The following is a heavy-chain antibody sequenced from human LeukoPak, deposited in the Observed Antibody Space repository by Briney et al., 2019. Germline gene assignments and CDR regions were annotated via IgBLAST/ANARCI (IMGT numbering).Heavy chain of an antibody. J-gene: IGHJ6*03. V-gene: IGHV1-69*06. CDR1: GGTFSSYA. CDR3: GRDVVIGDNYYYMDV. CDR2: IIPMFGTT. Sequence: ASVKVSCKASGGTFSSYAISWVRQAPGQGFEWMGGIIPMFGTTKYTQKFQGRVTITADKSTSIAYMELRSLRSEDTAVYYCGRDVVIGDNYYYMDVWGKGTTVTVSS. D-gene: IGHD3-10*01.